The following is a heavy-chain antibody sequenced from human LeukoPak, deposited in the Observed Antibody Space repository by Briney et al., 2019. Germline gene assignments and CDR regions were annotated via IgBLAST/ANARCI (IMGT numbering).Heavy chain of an antibody. CDR1: GGSISSSSYY. CDR2: IYYSGST. D-gene: IGHD6-13*01. V-gene: IGHV4-39*02. Sequence: PSETLSLTCTVSGGSISSSSYYWGWIRQPPGKGLEWIGSIYYSGSTYYNPSLKSRVTISVDTSKNQFSLQLNSVTPEDTAVYYCARELGYSSSWYPHFVDYWGQGTLVTVSS. CDR3: ARELGYSSSWYPHFVDY. J-gene: IGHJ4*02.